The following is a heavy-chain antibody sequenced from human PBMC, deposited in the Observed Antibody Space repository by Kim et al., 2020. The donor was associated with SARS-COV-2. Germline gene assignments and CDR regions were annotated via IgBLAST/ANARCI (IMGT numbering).Heavy chain of an antibody. CDR3: ARRGGYCSSTSCYTQFKXDXYFDL. CDR2: IYYSGST. CDR1: GGSINSSSYY. Sequence: SETLSLTCTVSGGSINSSSYYWGWIRQPPGKGLEWIGSIYYSGSTYYNPSLKSRXTISVDTSKNQFSLKLSSVTAADAAVYYCARRGGYCSSTSCYTQFKXDXYFDLWGXGTLVXVSS. D-gene: IGHD2-2*02. J-gene: IGHJ2*01. V-gene: IGHV4-39*01.